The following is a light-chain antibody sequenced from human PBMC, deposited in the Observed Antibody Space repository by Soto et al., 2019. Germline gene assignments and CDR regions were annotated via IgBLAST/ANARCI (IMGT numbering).Light chain of an antibody. Sequence: DIQMTQSPSSLSASVGDRVTITCRASQGISDYLAWFQQKPGKVPKLLIYAASTLQSGVPSRFRGSGSGTDFTLTISSLQFEDVETYYCQRYNSAPYTFGQGTKLEIK. CDR1: QGISDY. CDR2: AAS. V-gene: IGKV1-27*01. CDR3: QRYNSAPYT. J-gene: IGKJ2*01.